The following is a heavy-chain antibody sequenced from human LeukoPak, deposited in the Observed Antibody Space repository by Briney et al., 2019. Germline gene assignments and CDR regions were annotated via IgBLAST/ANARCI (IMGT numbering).Heavy chain of an antibody. D-gene: IGHD3-16*01. CDR2: VYYNGNT. Sequence: PSETLSLTCTVSGGSISSYYWSWIRQPPGKGLEWIGYVYYNGNTNYNPSLKSRVTISVDTSKNQFSLKLSSVTAADTAVYYCGTTGRLPNWYFDLWGRGTLVTVSS. J-gene: IGHJ2*01. CDR1: GGSISSYY. CDR3: GTTGRLPNWYFDL. V-gene: IGHV4-59*01.